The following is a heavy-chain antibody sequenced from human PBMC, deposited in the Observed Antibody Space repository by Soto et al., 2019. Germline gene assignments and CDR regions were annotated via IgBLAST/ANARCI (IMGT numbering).Heavy chain of an antibody. CDR3: ARDRGYDEHDYYCNDMDV. J-gene: IGHJ6*02. CDR1: GFTFRTYT. Sequence: PGGSLRLSCVASGFTFRTYTMNWVRQAPGKGLEWVSGIRGFSPYTFYAESVKGRFTISRDNAKNSLYLQMNSLGVEDTAVYYCARDRGYDEHDYYCNDMDVWGQGTTVTVSS. CDR2: IRGFSPYT. V-gene: IGHV3-21*01. D-gene: IGHD2-15*01.